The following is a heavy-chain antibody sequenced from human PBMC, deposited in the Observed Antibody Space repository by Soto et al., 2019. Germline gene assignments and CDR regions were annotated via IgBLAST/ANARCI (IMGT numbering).Heavy chain of an antibody. V-gene: IGHV4-4*02. CDR3: ARTLRFDYYYGLDV. CDR2: TYHSGST. Sequence: XGTLSLTCDVSGDYINSSIWWTCVRQPPGKALEWIGETYHSGSTNYNPSLKSRVTISVDKSKNQFSLKLTSVTAADTAVYHCARTLRFDYYYGLDVWGQGSRVTVSS. J-gene: IGHJ6*02. D-gene: IGHD3-3*01. CDR1: GDYINSSIW.